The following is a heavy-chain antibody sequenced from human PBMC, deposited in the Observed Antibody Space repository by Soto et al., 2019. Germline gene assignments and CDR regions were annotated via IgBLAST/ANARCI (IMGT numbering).Heavy chain of an antibody. J-gene: IGHJ3*02. CDR2: ISRDSTHI. V-gene: IGHV3-21*05. CDR1: GYTFSSYT. Sequence: GVSLRLSCAASGYTFSSYTMNWVRQAPGKRLEWVSYISRDSTHIYYADSVKGRFTISRDNAKKSLFLQMNSLRAEDTAVYFCARDPRYNFNDEGDACDIWGHGTMVTVSS. CDR3: ARDPRYNFNDEGDACDI. D-gene: IGHD1-1*01.